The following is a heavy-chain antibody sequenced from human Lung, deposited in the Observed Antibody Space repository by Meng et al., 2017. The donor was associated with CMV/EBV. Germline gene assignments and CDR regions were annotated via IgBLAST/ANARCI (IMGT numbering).Heavy chain of an antibody. J-gene: IGHJ6*02. Sequence: SXXVTXXASGYNFIGYYIHWVRQAPGQGLEGMGWINSNSGGTNYAQKFQGRITMTGDTSITTAYMELSRLRCDDMAGYHCARVKRYCTGGTCSYTEYYGMDVWXQGTTVTVSS. CDR1: GYNFIGYY. V-gene: IGHV1-2*02. D-gene: IGHD2-8*02. CDR2: INSNSGGT. CDR3: ARVKRYCTGGTCSYTEYYGMDV.